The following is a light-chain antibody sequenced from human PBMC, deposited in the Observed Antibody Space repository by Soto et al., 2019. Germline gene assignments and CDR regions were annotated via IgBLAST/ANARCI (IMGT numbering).Light chain of an antibody. CDR1: QSVSSN. V-gene: IGKV3-15*01. J-gene: IGKJ4*01. Sequence: EIVMTQSPATLSVSPGERATLSCRASQSVSSNLAWYQQKPGQAPRLLIYGAFTRATGIPSRFSGSGSGTDFTLTISSLQPEDVATYCCQKYNSAPFTFGGGTKVDI. CDR3: QKYNSAPFT. CDR2: GAF.